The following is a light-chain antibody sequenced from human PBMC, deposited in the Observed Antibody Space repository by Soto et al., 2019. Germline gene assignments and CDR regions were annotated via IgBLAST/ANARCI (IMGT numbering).Light chain of an antibody. J-gene: IGKJ3*01. CDR2: GAS. Sequence: EIVLTQSPGTLSLSPGQRATLSCRASESISRDYLAWYQQRLGQAPRLLIYGASSGATGIPDRFSGSGSGTDFTLTISRLEPEDSATYYCQQSYSTPPFTFGPGTRVDI. CDR1: ESISRDY. V-gene: IGKV3-20*01. CDR3: QQSYSTPPFT.